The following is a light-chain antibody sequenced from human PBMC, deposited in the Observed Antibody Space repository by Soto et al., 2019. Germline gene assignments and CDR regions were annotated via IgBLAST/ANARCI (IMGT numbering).Light chain of an antibody. CDR1: QSVSSFY. V-gene: IGKV3-20*01. CDR2: GSS. J-gene: IGKJ2*01. CDR3: QQYSSSRFA. Sequence: EIVLTQSPGTLSLSPGERATLSCRASQSVSSFYLAWYQQNPGQAPRLLIYGSSSRATGLPDRFSGSGSGTDFTLTISRLEPEDSAVYYCQQYSSSRFAFGQGTKLEIK.